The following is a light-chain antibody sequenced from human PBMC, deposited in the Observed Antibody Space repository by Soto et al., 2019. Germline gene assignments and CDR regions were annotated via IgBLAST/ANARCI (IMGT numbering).Light chain of an antibody. Sequence: IVLTQSPGTLSLSPWERATLSCRASQSVSSYLAWYQQKPGQAPRLLIYDASNRATGIPARFSGSGSGTDFTLTISRLEPEDFAVYYCQQYGSLSWTFGQGTKVDIK. CDR2: DAS. J-gene: IGKJ1*01. CDR1: QSVSSY. CDR3: QQYGSLSWT. V-gene: IGKV3-20*01.